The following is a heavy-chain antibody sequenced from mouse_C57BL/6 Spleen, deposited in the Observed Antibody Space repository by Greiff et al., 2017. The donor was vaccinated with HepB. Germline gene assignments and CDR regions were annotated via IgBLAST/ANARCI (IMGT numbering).Heavy chain of an antibody. CDR1: GYTFTSYW. V-gene: IGHV1-50*01. D-gene: IGHD1-1*01. CDR3: ARDYYGSFYYFDY. Sequence: QVQLQQPGAELVKPGASVKLSCKASGYTFTSYWMQWVKQRPGQGLEWIGEIDPSDSHTNYNQKFKGKATLTVDTSSSTAYMQRSSLTSEDSAVYYCARDYYGSFYYFDYWGQGTTLTVSS. J-gene: IGHJ2*01. CDR2: IDPSDSHT.